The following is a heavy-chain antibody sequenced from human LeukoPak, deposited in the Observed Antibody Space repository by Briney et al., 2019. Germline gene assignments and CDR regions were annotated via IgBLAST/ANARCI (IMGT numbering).Heavy chain of an antibody. J-gene: IGHJ6*02. V-gene: IGHV3-21*01. D-gene: IGHD6-19*01. CDR1: GFTLSSYS. Sequence: GGSLRLSCAASGFTLSSYSMNWVRQAPGKGLEWVSSISDDSKYIYYADSVKGRFSISRDNAKRSLYLQMNSLRAEDTAVYYCAKVRTQSSGWYDYYYYGMDVWGQGTTVTVSS. CDR3: AKVRTQSSGWYDYYYYGMDV. CDR2: ISDDSKYI.